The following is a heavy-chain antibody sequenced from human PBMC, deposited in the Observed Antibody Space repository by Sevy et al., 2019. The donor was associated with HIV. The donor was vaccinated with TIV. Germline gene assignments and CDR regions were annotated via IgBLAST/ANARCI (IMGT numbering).Heavy chain of an antibody. Sequence: SETLSLTCAVYGGSFSGYYWSWIRQPPGKGLEWIGEINHSGSTNYNPSLKSRVTISVDTSKNQFSLKLSSVTAADTAVYYCARHCSSTSCTHAFDIWGQGTMVTVSS. D-gene: IGHD2-2*01. J-gene: IGHJ3*02. CDR1: GGSFSGYY. V-gene: IGHV4-34*01. CDR3: ARHCSSTSCTHAFDI. CDR2: INHSGST.